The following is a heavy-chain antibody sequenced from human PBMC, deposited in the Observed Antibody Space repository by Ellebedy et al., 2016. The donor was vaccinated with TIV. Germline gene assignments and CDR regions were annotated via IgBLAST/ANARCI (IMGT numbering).Heavy chain of an antibody. D-gene: IGHD4-17*01. CDR3: ASLRNDYGDYVGY. Sequence: GESLKISCAASGFTFSRYGMNWVRQAPGKGLECISFITSTSDNRYYADSVKGRFTISRDNAKNSLYLQMNSLRADDTAVYYCASLRNDYGDYVGYWGQGTLVTVSS. J-gene: IGHJ4*02. V-gene: IGHV3-48*04. CDR2: ITSTSDNR. CDR1: GFTFSRYG.